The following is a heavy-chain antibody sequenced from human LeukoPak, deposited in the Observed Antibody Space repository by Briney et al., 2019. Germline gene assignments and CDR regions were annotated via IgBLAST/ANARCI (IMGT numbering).Heavy chain of an antibody. D-gene: IGHD6-19*01. CDR1: GFTFSSSG. CDR3: AKGTDSGGRYYFDY. V-gene: IGHV3-30*18. Sequence: GGSLRLSCAASGFTFSSSGMHWVRQAPGKGLEWVAVISYDGTNKYYADSVKGRFTISRDNSKDTLYLQMNSLIAEDTAVYYCAKGTDSGGRYYFDYWGQGTLVTVPS. J-gene: IGHJ4*02. CDR2: ISYDGTNK.